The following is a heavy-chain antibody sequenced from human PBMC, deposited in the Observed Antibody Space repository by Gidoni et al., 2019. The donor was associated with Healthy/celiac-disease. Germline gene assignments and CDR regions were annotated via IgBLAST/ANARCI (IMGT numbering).Heavy chain of an antibody. CDR2: ST. CDR3: ATHVFANWFDP. Sequence: STYYNPSLKSRVTISVDTSKNQFSLKLSSVTAADTAVYYCATHVFANWFDPWGQGTLVTVSS. V-gene: IGHV4-39*01. D-gene: IGHD2-21*01. J-gene: IGHJ5*02.